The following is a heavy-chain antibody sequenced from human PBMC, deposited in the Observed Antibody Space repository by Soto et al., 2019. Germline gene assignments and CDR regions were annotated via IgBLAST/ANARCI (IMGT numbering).Heavy chain of an antibody. J-gene: IGHJ6*02. CDR1: GFSFSSYA. CDR2: ISGSGGST. Sequence: EVQLLESGGGLVQPGGSLRLSCAASGFSFSSYAMSWVRQAPGKGLEWVSGISGSGGSTDYADSVKGRFTISRDNSKNTVYLQMNSLTAEDTAVYYCAKGVRGSSRWYADGMDVWGQGTTVTVSS. V-gene: IGHV3-23*01. CDR3: AKGVRGSSRWYADGMDV. D-gene: IGHD6-13*01.